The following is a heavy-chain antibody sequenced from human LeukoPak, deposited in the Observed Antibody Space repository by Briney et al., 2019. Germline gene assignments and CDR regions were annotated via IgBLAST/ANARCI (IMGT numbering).Heavy chain of an antibody. D-gene: IGHD1-14*01. CDR2: IYYSGST. CDR3: ARERTTYYFDC. Sequence: KPSETLSLTCSVSGGSISNSNYYWGWIRLPPGKGMEWIGTIYYSGSTNYNPSLKSRLTISVHTSKNQFSMKLNSVTAADTAVYYCARERTTYYFDCWGQGTLVTVSS. V-gene: IGHV4-39*02. J-gene: IGHJ4*02. CDR1: GGSISNSNYY.